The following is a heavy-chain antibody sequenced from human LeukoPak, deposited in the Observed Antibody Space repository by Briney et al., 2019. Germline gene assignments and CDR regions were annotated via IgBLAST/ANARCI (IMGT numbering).Heavy chain of an antibody. Sequence: GGSLRLSCAASGFTFSSYAMSWVRQAPGKGLEWVSGISWNSGSIGYADSVKGRFTISRDNAKNSLYLQMNSLRAEDTALYYCAKSINRGVVVVTAPFDYWGQGTLVTVSS. V-gene: IGHV3-9*01. CDR1: GFTFSSYA. CDR2: ISWNSGSI. D-gene: IGHD2-21*02. CDR3: AKSINRGVVVVTAPFDY. J-gene: IGHJ4*02.